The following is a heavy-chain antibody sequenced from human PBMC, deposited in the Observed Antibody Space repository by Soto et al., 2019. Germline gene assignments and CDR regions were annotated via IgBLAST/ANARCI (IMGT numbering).Heavy chain of an antibody. CDR2: ISAYNGNT. CDR3: ARDFSTIFRVIMRFDY. D-gene: IGHD3-3*01. J-gene: IGHJ4*02. CDR1: GYTFTSYG. V-gene: IGHV1-18*04. Sequence: ASVKVSCKASGYTFTSYGISWVRQAPGQGLEWMGWISAYNGNTNYAQKLQGRVTMTTDTSTSTAYMELRSLRSDDTAVYYCARDFSTIFRVIMRFDYWGQGTLVTVSS.